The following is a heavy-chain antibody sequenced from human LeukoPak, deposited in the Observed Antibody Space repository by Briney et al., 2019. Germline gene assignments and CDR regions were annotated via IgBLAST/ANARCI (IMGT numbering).Heavy chain of an antibody. Sequence: PSETLSLTCTVSGGSISSYYWSWLRQPPGKGLEWIGYIYYSGSTNYNPSLKSRVTISVDTSKNQFSLKLSSVTAADTAVYYCARGRSSPDYWGQGTLGTVSS. V-gene: IGHV4-59*01. D-gene: IGHD6-6*01. J-gene: IGHJ4*02. CDR1: GGSISSYY. CDR2: IYYSGST. CDR3: ARGRSSPDY.